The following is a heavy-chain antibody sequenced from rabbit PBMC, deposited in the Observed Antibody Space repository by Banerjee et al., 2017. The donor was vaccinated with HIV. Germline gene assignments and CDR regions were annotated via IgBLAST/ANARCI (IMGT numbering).Heavy chain of an antibody. CDR3: TRDYSGGLHFNL. CDR1: GFSFSDKYV. V-gene: IGHV1S45*01. D-gene: IGHD4-1*01. CDR2: IYAGSSGSP. J-gene: IGHJ4*01. Sequence: QEQLEESGGDLVKPGRSLTLTCTASGFSFSDKYVMCWVRQAPGKGLEWIACIYAGSSGSPYYANWAKGRFTISSHIAQNTLYLQLNSLTAADTATYFCTRDYSGGLHFNLWGPGTLVTV.